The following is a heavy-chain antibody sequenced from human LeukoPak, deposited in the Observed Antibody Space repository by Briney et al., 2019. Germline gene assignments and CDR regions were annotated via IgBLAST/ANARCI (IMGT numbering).Heavy chain of an antibody. CDR3: AKSSITMVDWDWFDP. D-gene: IGHD3-10*01. J-gene: IGHJ5*02. Sequence: GSLRLSCVVSGFPLNNYGIHWVRQPPGGGLEWVAFVRYDGSETYLGDSVKGRFTISRDTAKNTVYVQMNSVRPEDTAVYYCAKSSITMVDWDWFDPWGQGTLVTVSS. V-gene: IGHV3-30*02. CDR1: GFPLNNYG. CDR2: VRYDGSET.